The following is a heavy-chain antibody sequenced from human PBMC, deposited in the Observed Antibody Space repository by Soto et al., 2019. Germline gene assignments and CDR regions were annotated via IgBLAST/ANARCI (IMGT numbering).Heavy chain of an antibody. V-gene: IGHV5-51*01. D-gene: IGHD5-18*01. J-gene: IGHJ4*02. CDR3: ARMGDTYGYLTKLDY. Sequence: PGESLKICYQGAGYSFSSYWIAWGRQMAEKGLEWVGIIYPGDAEIGYSPSFQGQVTSSADKSISTANLQWSSLRASDTAMYYCARMGDTYGYLTKLDYWGQGTLVTVSS. CDR2: IYPGDAEI. CDR1: GYSFSSYW.